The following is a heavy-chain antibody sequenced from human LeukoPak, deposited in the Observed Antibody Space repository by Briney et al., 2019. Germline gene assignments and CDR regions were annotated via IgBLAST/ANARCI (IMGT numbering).Heavy chain of an antibody. CDR1: GGTFSSYA. Sequence: ASVTVSCKASGGTFSSYAISWVRQAPGQGLEWMGGIIPIFGTANYAQKFQGRVTITADESTSTAYMELSSLRSEDTAVYYCARDLPLVGAPYFDYWGQGTLVTVSS. CDR2: IIPIFGTA. J-gene: IGHJ4*02. V-gene: IGHV1-69*01. D-gene: IGHD1-26*01. CDR3: ARDLPLVGAPYFDY.